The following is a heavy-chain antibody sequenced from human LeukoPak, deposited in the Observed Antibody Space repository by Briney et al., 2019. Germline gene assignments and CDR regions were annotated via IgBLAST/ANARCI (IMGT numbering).Heavy chain of an antibody. D-gene: IGHD3-10*01. V-gene: IGHV1-46*01. J-gene: IGHJ6*03. CDR3: ATDSLSVAVPPGSPYYYYMDV. Sequence: RASVKVSCKASGYNFISYYMHWVRQAPGQGLEWMGIINPSGGSTSYAQKFQDRVTMTRDTSTSTVYMELSSLKSEDTAVYYCATDSLSVAVPPGSPYYYYMDVWGKGTTVTVSS. CDR1: GYNFISYY. CDR2: INPSGGST.